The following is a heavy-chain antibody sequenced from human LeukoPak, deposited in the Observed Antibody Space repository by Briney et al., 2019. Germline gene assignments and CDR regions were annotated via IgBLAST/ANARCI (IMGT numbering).Heavy chain of an antibody. D-gene: IGHD3-10*01. CDR1: PGSISSRNYY. CDR3: ARLWFGELPSFDY. Sequence: SETLSLTCSVSPGSISSRNYYWGWIRRPPGKGLEWIGSIHNSGSTYYNPSLKSRVTISVDTSKNQFSLKVRSVTAADTAVYYCARLWFGELPSFDYWGQGTLVTVSS. V-gene: IGHV4-39*01. CDR2: IHNSGST. J-gene: IGHJ4*02.